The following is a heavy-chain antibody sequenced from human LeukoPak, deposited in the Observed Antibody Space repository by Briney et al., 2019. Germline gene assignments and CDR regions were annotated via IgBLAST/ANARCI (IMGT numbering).Heavy chain of an antibody. CDR2: ITGSGGNT. Sequence: GGSLRLSCAASGFTFSNYAMSWVRQAPGKGLEWVSAITGSGGNTYYADSVKGRFTISRDNSKNTVFLQMNSLRAEDTAVYYCAKWGNYDVLTGYYVSDYWGQGTLVTVSS. J-gene: IGHJ4*02. V-gene: IGHV3-23*01. CDR3: AKWGNYDVLTGYYVSDY. D-gene: IGHD3-9*01. CDR1: GFTFSNYA.